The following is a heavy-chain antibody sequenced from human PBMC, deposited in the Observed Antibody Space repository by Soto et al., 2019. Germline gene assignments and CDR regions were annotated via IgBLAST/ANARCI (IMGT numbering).Heavy chain of an antibody. CDR2: ISGSGDST. Sequence: PGGSLRLSCAASGFTFSSYALSWVRQAPGKGLEWVSAISGSGDSTYYADSVKGRFTISRDNSKNTLYLQMKSLRAEDTAVYYCAKDVREMGTWDHWGQGTLVTVSS. D-gene: IGHD1-1*01. V-gene: IGHV3-23*01. CDR1: GFTFSSYA. J-gene: IGHJ4*02. CDR3: AKDVREMGTWDH.